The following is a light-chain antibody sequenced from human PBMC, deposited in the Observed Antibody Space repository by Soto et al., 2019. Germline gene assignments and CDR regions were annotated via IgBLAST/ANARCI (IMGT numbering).Light chain of an antibody. V-gene: IGKV3D-20*01. CDR2: DAS. CDR3: QQYGSSPLYT. J-gene: IGKJ2*01. CDR1: QSVSGSY. Sequence: EIVLTQSPATLSLSPGERATLSCGASQSVSGSYLAWYQQKPGLAPRLLIYDASSRATGIPDRFSRSGSGTAFTLTISRLEPEDFAVYYCQQYGSSPLYTFGQGTKLEIK.